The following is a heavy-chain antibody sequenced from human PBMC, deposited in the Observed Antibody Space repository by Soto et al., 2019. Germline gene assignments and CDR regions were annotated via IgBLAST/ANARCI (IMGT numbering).Heavy chain of an antibody. J-gene: IGHJ4*02. CDR3: ATDPLEGGEHDY. V-gene: IGHV1-24*01. CDR1: GYTLTELS. CDR2: FDPEDGET. Sequence: ASVKVSCKVSGYTLTELSMHWVRQAPGKGLEWMGGFDPEDGETIYAQKFQGRVTMTEDTSTDTAYMELSSLRSEDTAVYYCATDPLEGGEHDYWGQGTLVTVSS. D-gene: IGHD3-16*01.